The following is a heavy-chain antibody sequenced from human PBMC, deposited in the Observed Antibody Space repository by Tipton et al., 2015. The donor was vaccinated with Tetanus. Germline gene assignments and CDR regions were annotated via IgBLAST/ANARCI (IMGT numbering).Heavy chain of an antibody. CDR3: ARIYDVWSGYDPVD. D-gene: IGHD3-3*01. J-gene: IGHJ4*02. Sequence: TLSLTCTVSGGSLNSGTYSWGWIRQPPGKGLEWIGSVYNSGATYYNPSLKSRVTMSQDTSKNQFSLKLSAVTAADTAVYYCARIYDVWSGYDPVDWGRGALVTVSS. V-gene: IGHV4-39*01. CDR1: GGSLNSGTYS. CDR2: VYNSGAT.